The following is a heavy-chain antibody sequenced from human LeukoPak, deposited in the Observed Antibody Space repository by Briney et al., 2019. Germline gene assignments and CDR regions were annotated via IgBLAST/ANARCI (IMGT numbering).Heavy chain of an antibody. CDR2: IYYGGTT. J-gene: IGHJ4*02. CDR1: SSAISSFY. Sequence: SETLSLTCNVSSSAISSFYWSWIRQPPGKGLEWLGYIYYGGTTKYNSSLESRVSMSIDASRDQFSLRLASVTAADTAVYYCARLNDFGAALDYWGQGTLVIVSS. D-gene: IGHD4-17*01. CDR3: ARLNDFGAALDY. V-gene: IGHV4-59*01.